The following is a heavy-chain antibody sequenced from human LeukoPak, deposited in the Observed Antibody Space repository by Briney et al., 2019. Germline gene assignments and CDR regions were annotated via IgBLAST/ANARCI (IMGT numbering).Heavy chain of an antibody. CDR3: GVSSSSSKGSFDY. V-gene: IGHV4-34*01. J-gene: IGHJ4*02. CDR1: GGPFSGYY. Sequence: SETLSLTCAVYGGPFSGYYWSWIRQPPGKGLEWIVEINHSGSTNYNPSLKSRVTISVDTSKNQFSLKLSSVTAADTAVYYCGVSSSSSKGSFDYWGQGTLVTVSS. CDR2: INHSGST. D-gene: IGHD2-2*01.